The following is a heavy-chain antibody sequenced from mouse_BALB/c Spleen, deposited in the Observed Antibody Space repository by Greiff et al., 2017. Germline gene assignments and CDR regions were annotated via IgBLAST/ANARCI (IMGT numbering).Heavy chain of an antibody. J-gene: IGHJ4*01. CDR2: IRLKSNNYAT. CDR3: TRIHYYGYDAMDY. V-gene: IGHV6-6*02. CDR1: GFTFSNYW. D-gene: IGHD1-2*01. Sequence: EVQLQESGGGLVQPGGSMKLSCVASGFTFSNYWMNWVRQSPEKGLEWVAEIRLKSNNYATHYAESVKGRFTISRDDSKSSVYLQMNNLRAEDTGIYYCTRIHYYGYDAMDYWGQGTSVTVSS.